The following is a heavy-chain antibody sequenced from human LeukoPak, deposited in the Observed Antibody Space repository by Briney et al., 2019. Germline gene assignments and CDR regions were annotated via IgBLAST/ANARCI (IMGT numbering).Heavy chain of an antibody. D-gene: IGHD6-13*01. J-gene: IGHJ4*02. Sequence: PGGSLRLFCAASGFTFSSYAMHWVRQAPGKGLEYVSAISTNGGSTYYANSVKGRFTISRDNSKNTLYLQMGSLRAEDMAVYYCARERYSHYDYWGQGTLVTVSS. V-gene: IGHV3-64*01. CDR2: ISTNGGST. CDR3: ARERYSHYDY. CDR1: GFTFSSYA.